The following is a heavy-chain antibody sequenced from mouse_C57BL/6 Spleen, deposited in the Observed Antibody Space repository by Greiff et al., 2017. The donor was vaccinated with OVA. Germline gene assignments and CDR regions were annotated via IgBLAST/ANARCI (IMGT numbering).Heavy chain of an antibody. CDR1: GFTFSDYY. J-gene: IGHJ2*01. CDR3: ARSGGYDYGFDY. V-gene: IGHV5-16*01. D-gene: IGHD2-4*01. Sequence: EVKLMESEGGLVQPGSSMKLSCTASGFTFSDYYMAWVRQVPEKGLEWVANINYDGSSTYYLDSLKSRFIISRDNAKNILYLQMSSLKSEDTATYYCARSGGYDYGFDYWGQGTTLTVSS. CDR2: INYDGSST.